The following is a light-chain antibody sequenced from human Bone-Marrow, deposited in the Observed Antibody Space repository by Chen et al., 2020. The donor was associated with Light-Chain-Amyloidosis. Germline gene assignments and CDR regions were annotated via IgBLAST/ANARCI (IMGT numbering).Light chain of an antibody. CDR1: SSDVGGYDY. Sequence: QSALTQPASVSGSPGQSITISCTGTSSDVGGYDYVSWYQQHPGKAPKLMIYEVTNRPLGVSNRFSGYKSGNTASLTISGLQAEDEADYYCLSYTSNSTRVFGGGTKLTVL. V-gene: IGLV2-14*01. CDR3: LSYTSNSTRV. J-gene: IGLJ3*02. CDR2: EVT.